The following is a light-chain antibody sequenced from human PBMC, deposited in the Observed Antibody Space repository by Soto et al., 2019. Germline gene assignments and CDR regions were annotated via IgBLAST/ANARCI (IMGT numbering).Light chain of an antibody. CDR2: DAS. J-gene: IGKJ3*01. CDR1: QSISGW. CDR3: QQYSGYSLFT. Sequence: DIQLTQSPSTLSASVGDRVTITCRASQSISGWLAWYQQRPGKAPKLLIYDASSLKSGVPSRFSGSGSGTEFTLTIGGLQPDDFATSYCQQYSGYSLFTFGPGTVVDIK. V-gene: IGKV1-5*01.